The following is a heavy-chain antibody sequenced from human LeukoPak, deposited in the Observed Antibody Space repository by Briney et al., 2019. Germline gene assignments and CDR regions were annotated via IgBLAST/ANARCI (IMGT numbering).Heavy chain of an antibody. V-gene: IGHV4-34*01. D-gene: IGHD3-10*01. CDR1: GGSFSGYY. Sequence: SETLSLTCAVYGGSFSGYYWNWIRQPPGEGLEWIGEINHSGSTNYNPSLKSRVSISVDTSKEQFSLNLSSVTAADTAIYYCARDMYSPYYFGSGSSSDAFDIWGQGTMVTVSS. CDR3: ARDMYSPYYFGSGSSSDAFDI. J-gene: IGHJ3*02. CDR2: INHSGST.